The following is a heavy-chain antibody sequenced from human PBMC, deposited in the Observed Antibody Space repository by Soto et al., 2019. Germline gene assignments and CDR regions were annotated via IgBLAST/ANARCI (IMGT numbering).Heavy chain of an antibody. CDR3: ARVAY. Sequence: GGSLRLSCEASGFTFSDYWMIWVRQAPGRGLEWVASISSASSETWYADSVKGRFIISRDNAQNSLFLQMNTLRPEDSAIYYCARVAYWGPGTQVTVSS. J-gene: IGHJ4*02. CDR2: ISSASSET. CDR1: GFTFSDYW. V-gene: IGHV3-21*01.